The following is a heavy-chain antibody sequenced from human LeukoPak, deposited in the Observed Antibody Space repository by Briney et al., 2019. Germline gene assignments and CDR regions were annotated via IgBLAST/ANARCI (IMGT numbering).Heavy chain of an antibody. CDR3: AKYDDGYSLGG. V-gene: IGHV3-7*01. J-gene: IGHJ6*02. D-gene: IGHD3-16*01. CDR1: GFTFRNYW. Sequence: GGSLRLSCAASGFTFRNYWMSWVRQAPGKGLEWVAKINRDGSEKYYADSVKGRFTTSRDNAKSSLFLQMNSLRGDDTAVYYCAKYDDGYSLGGWGQGTTVIVSS. CDR2: INRDGSEK.